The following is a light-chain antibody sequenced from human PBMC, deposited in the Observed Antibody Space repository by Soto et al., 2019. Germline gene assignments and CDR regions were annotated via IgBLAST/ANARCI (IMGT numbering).Light chain of an antibody. CDR2: AAS. CDR1: QSISSS. J-gene: IGKJ2*03. Sequence: DIQMTQSPSSLSASVGDRVTITCRASQSISSSLNWYQQKPGKAPKLLIYAASSLQSGVPSRFSGSGSGTEFTLTISSLQPEDFATYYCQQSYSTPCFGQGTTLEIK. V-gene: IGKV1-39*01. CDR3: QQSYSTPC.